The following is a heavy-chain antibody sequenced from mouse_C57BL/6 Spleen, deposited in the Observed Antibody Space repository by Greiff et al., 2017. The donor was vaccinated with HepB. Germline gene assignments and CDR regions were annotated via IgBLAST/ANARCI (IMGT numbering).Heavy chain of an antibody. CDR3: ARMGYDYNDMDY. CDR2: IYPGDGDT. CDR1: GYAFSSSW. V-gene: IGHV1-82*01. J-gene: IGHJ4*01. Sequence: VQLQQSGPELVKPGASVKISCKASGYAFSSSWMNWVKQRPGKGLEWIGRIYPGDGDTNYNGKFKGKATLTADKSSSTAYMQISSLTSEDSAVYFCARMGYDYNDMDYWGQGTSVTVSS. D-gene: IGHD3-1*01.